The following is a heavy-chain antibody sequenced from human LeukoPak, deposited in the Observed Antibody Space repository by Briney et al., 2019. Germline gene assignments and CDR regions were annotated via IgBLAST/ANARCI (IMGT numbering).Heavy chain of an antibody. CDR1: EFTVSSNY. J-gene: IGHJ3*02. Sequence: GGSLRLSCAASEFTVSSNYMSWVRQAPGKGLEWVSVIFSSGFTYYADSVKGRFTISRDNSKNTLFLQMNSLRADDTALYYCASMNDYSDFHDAFDIWGHGTMVTVSS. D-gene: IGHD4-17*01. CDR2: IFSSGFT. CDR3: ASMNDYSDFHDAFDI. V-gene: IGHV3-66*01.